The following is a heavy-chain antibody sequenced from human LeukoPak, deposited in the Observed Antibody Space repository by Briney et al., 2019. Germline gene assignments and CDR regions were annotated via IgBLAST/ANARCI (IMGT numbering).Heavy chain of an antibody. Sequence: GGSLRLSCAASGFTFSSYEMNWVRQAPGKGLEWISYISSSGSTRYYADSMKGRFTISRDNAKNSLYLQMNSLRAEDTAVYYCARVGMVYDFWSGPGTYYMDVWGKGTTVTVSS. CDR3: ARVGMVYDFWSGPGTYYMDV. V-gene: IGHV3-48*03. D-gene: IGHD3-3*01. J-gene: IGHJ6*03. CDR1: GFTFSSYE. CDR2: ISSSGSTR.